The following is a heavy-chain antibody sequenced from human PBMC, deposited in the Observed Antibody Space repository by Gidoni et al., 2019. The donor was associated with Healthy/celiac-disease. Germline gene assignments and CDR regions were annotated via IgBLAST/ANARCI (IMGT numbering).Heavy chain of an antibody. J-gene: IGHJ3*02. CDR1: GFTFSSHA. CDR3: AKDSPTIFGVVMTSKSRAFDI. Sequence: EVQLVESGGGLVQPGGSLRLSCAASGFTFSSHAMSWVRQAPGKGLGWVSAISGSGGSTSYADSVKGRFTISRDNSKNTLYLQMNSLRAEDTAVYYCAKDSPTIFGVVMTSKSRAFDIWGQGTMVTVSS. D-gene: IGHD3-3*01. CDR2: ISGSGGST. V-gene: IGHV3-23*04.